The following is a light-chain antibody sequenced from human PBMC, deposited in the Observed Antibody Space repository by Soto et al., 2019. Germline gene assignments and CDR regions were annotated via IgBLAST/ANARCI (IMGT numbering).Light chain of an antibody. Sequence: QSALTQPPSASGSPGQSVTISCTGTSSDVGAYNYVSWYQQHPGKAPKLMIYEVSKRPSGVPDRFSGSKSGNTAFLTVSGLQAEDEADYYCSSYAGSNNFFYVLGTGTKVTVL. CDR3: SSYAGSNNFFYV. CDR1: SSDVGAYNY. V-gene: IGLV2-8*01. CDR2: EVS. J-gene: IGLJ1*01.